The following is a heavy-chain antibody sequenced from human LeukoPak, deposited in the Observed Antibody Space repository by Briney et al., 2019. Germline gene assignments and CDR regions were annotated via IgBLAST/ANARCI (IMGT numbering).Heavy chain of an antibody. J-gene: IGHJ4*02. CDR1: GGSFSGYY. CDR2: INHSGST. Sequence: PSETLSLTCAVYGGSFSGYYWSWIRQPPGKGLEWIGEINHSGSTNYNPSLKSRVTISVDTSKNQFSLKLSSVTAADTAVYYCAGPLVFFDYWGQGTLVTVSS. D-gene: IGHD2-8*01. CDR3: AGPLVFFDY. V-gene: IGHV4-34*01.